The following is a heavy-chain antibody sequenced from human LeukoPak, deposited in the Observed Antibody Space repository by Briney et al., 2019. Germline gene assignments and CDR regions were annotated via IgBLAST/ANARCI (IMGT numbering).Heavy chain of an antibody. V-gene: IGHV1-18*01. CDR2: ISAYNGNT. CDR1: GYTFTSYG. D-gene: IGHD3-16*02. CDR3: QLITFGGVIVNDY. Sequence: EASVKVSCKASGYTFTSYGISWVRQAPGQGLEWMGWISAYNGNTNYAQKLQGRVTMTTDTSTSTAYMELRSLRSDDTAVYYCQLITFGGVIVNDYWGQGTLVTVSS. J-gene: IGHJ4*02.